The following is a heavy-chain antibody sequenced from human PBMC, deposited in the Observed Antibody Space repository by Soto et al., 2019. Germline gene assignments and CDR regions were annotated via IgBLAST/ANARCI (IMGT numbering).Heavy chain of an antibody. J-gene: IGHJ4*02. CDR3: ARLGFFYSGYDQEEDY. Sequence: SETLSLTCTVSGGSISSYYWSWIRQPPGKGLEWIGYIYYSGSTNYNPSLKSRVTISVDTSKNQFSLKLSSVTAADTAVYYCARLGFFYSGYDQEEDYWGQGTLVTVSS. D-gene: IGHD5-12*01. CDR1: GGSISSYY. V-gene: IGHV4-59*08. CDR2: IYYSGST.